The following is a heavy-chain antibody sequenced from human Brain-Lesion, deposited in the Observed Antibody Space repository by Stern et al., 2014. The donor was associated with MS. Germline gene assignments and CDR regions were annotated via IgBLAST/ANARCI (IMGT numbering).Heavy chain of an antibody. D-gene: IGHD3-10*01. J-gene: IGHJ3*02. V-gene: IGHV1-69*09. Sequence: QVQLVQSGAEVKKPGSSVKVSGKTSGGTFSSYTITWVRQAPGKGLEWMGRIISLLDIADYAQKFQGRVTITADKSTSTAYMELSSLRSEDTAVYYCARESTGDAFDIWGQGTMVTVSS. CDR2: IISLLDIA. CDR3: ARESTGDAFDI. CDR1: GGTFSSYT.